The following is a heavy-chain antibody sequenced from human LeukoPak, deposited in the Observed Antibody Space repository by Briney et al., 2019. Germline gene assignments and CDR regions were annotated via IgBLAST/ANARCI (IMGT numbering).Heavy chain of an antibody. CDR1: GGSISSYY. CDR2: IYTSGST. J-gene: IGHJ6*03. Sequence: PSETLSLTCTVSGGSISSYYWSWIRQPAGKGLEWIGRIYTSGSTNYNPSLKSRVTMSVDTSKNQFSLRLSSVTAADTAVYYCARAGDSSSSYYYYYMDVWGKGTTVTASS. CDR3: ARAGDSSSSYYYYYMDV. V-gene: IGHV4-4*07. D-gene: IGHD6-13*01.